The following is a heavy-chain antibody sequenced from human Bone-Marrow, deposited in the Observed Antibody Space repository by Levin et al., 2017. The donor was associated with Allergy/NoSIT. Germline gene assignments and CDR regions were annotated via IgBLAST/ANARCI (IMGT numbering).Heavy chain of an antibody. V-gene: IGHV1-2*02. Sequence: ASVKVSCTVSGYTFSDYYMHWVRQAPGQGLEWMGWINPKRGDANTAQKFEGRVVLTRDTSIRTAYMEVRRLRSDDTALYYCARGGTSSNDYWGQGTLVTVSS. CDR2: INPKRGDA. D-gene: IGHD6-13*01. CDR1: GYTFSDYY. J-gene: IGHJ4*02. CDR3: ARGGTSSNDY.